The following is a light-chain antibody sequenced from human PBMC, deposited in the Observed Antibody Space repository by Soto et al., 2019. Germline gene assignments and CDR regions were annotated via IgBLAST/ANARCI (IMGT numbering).Light chain of an antibody. Sequence: EVVMTQSPATLSVSPGERVTLSCRASQTVHSNLAWYQQRPGQAPSLLISYASTRATGIPARFSGSGSGTECTPTISSLQSEDSGVYYCQHYSNWPPTFGPGTKVEIK. CDR2: YAS. CDR3: QHYSNWPPT. V-gene: IGKV3-15*01. J-gene: IGKJ3*01. CDR1: QTVHSN.